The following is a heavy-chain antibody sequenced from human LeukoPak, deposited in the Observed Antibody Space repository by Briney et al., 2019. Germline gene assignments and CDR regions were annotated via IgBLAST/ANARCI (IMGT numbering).Heavy chain of an antibody. CDR3: ARDLASPPYNWFDP. J-gene: IGHJ5*02. D-gene: IGHD3-3*02. CDR2: IHGGGST. Sequence: SETLSLTCTVSGASINSYYWSWIRQPAGKGLEWIGRIHGGGSTNYNPSLKSRVTVSIDTSKNQFSLKLSSMTAADTAVYYCARDLASPPYNWFDPWGQGTLVTVSS. CDR1: GASINSYY. V-gene: IGHV4-4*07.